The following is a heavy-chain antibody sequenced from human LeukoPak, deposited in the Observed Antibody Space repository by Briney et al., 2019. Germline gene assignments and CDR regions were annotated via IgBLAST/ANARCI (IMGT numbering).Heavy chain of an antibody. CDR2: IRSKTDGGTT. V-gene: IGHV3-15*01. CDR1: GFTFNNAW. Sequence: GGSLRLSCAASGFTFNNAWMSWVRQAPGKGLEWVGRIRSKTDGGTTDYAAPVKGRFTISRDESKNTLYLQMNSLKTEDTAVYYCTTGASDILTGYYTGSNYYFDYWGQGALVTVSS. J-gene: IGHJ4*02. D-gene: IGHD3-9*01. CDR3: TTGASDILTGYYTGSNYYFDY.